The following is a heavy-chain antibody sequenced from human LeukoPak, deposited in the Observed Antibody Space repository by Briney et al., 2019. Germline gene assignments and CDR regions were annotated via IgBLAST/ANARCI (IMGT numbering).Heavy chain of an antibody. D-gene: IGHD6-13*01. J-gene: IGHJ6*03. CDR1: GFTFSDYY. CDR2: ISSSGTTI. Sequence: GGSLRLSCAASGFTFSDYYMSWIRQAPGKGLEWVSFISSSGTTIYYADSVKGRFTISRDNAENSLYLQMNSLRAEDTAVYYCARRVAAAGSTGLRYIDVWGKGTTVTVSS. CDR3: ARRVAAAGSTGLRYIDV. V-gene: IGHV3-11*04.